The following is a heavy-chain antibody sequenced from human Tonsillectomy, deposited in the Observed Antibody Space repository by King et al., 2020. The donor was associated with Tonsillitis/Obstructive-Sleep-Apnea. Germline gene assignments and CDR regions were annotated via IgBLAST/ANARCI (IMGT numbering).Heavy chain of an antibody. J-gene: IGHJ3*02. CDR1: GFTFSSYA. D-gene: IGHD3-22*01. CDR3: AKDSLTMIVVRTTVVGAFDI. Sequence: VQLVESGGGLVQPGGSLRLSCAASGFTFSSYAMSWVRQAPGKGLEWVSAISGSGGSTYYADSVKGRFTISRDNSKNTLYLQMNSLRAEDTAVYYCAKDSLTMIVVRTTVVGAFDIWGQGTMVTVSS. CDR2: ISGSGGST. V-gene: IGHV3-23*04.